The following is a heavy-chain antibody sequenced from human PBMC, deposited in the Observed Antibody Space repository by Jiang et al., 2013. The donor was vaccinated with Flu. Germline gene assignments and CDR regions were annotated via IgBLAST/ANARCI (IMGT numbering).Heavy chain of an antibody. Sequence: QSGAEVKKPGSSVKVSCKASGGTFSSYAISWVRQAPGQGLEWMGGIIPIFGTANYAQKFQGRVTITADESASTAYMELSSLRSEDTAVYYCARDRHYYDSSGYYGAFDIVGPRDKWSP. CDR3: ARDRHYYDSSGYYGAFDI. V-gene: IGHV1-69*01. D-gene: IGHD3-22*01. CDR2: IIPIFGTA. CDR1: GGTFSSYA. J-gene: IGHJ3*02.